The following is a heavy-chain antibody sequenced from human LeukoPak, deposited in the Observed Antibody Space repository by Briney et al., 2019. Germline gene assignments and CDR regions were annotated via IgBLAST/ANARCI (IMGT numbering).Heavy chain of an antibody. Sequence: PGRSLRLSCAASGFTFSSYGMHWVRQAPGKGLEWVAVISYDGSNKYYADSVKGRFTISRDNTKKSLYLQMNSLRVEDTGVYFCARDGEGYLWWGEGSLVSVCS. CDR1: GFTFSSYG. V-gene: IGHV3-30*03. CDR2: ISYDGSNK. J-gene: IGHJ4*02. D-gene: IGHD2-21*01. CDR3: ARDGEGYLW.